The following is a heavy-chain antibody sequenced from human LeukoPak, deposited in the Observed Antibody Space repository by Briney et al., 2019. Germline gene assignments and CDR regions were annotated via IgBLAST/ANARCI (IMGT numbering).Heavy chain of an antibody. CDR1: GFTFSNYA. J-gene: IGHJ4*02. CDR2: ISSSSSYI. D-gene: IGHD3-3*01. Sequence: GGSLRLSCAASGFTFSNYAIHWVRQAPGKGLEWVSSISSSSSYIYYADSVKGRFTISRDNAKNSLYLQMNSLRAEDTAVYYCARDLTPYDFWTDNYFDYWGQGTLVTVSS. V-gene: IGHV3-21*01. CDR3: ARDLTPYDFWTDNYFDY.